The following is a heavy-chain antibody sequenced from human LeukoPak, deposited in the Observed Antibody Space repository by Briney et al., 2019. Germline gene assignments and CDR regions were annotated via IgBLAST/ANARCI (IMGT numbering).Heavy chain of an antibody. CDR3: AKGSYYDSSGSFYFDY. J-gene: IGHJ4*02. CDR2: ISGSGDNT. D-gene: IGHD3-22*01. V-gene: IGHV3-23*01. Sequence: GESLKISCKGSGYSFTSYWIGWVRQAPGKGLEWVSSISGSGDNTYYADSVKGRFTISRDNSKNTLYVQVNSLGTEDTAAYYCAKGSYYDSSGSFYFDYWGQGTLVTVSS. CDR1: GYSFTSYW.